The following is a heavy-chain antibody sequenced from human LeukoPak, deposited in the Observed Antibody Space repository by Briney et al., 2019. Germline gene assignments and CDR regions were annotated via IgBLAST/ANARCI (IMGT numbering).Heavy chain of an antibody. CDR2: IYPGDSDT. D-gene: IGHD6-6*01. CDR3: ARQERSGSSSHWLDP. Sequence: GESLKISCKGSGYSFTTYWIGWVRQMPGKGLEWMGIIYPGDSDTRYSPSFQGQVTISADKSISTAYLQWSSLKASDTAMYYCARQERSGSSSHWLDPWGQGTLVTVSS. J-gene: IGHJ5*02. CDR1: GYSFTTYW. V-gene: IGHV5-51*01.